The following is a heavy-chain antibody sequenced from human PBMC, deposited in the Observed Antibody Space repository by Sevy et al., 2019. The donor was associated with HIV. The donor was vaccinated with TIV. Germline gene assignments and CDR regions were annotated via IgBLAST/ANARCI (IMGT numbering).Heavy chain of an antibody. CDR1: GGSFSGYY. CDR3: ARGGIAATYRYYYGMDV. Sequence: SETLSLTCAVYGGSFSGYYWSWIRQPPGKGLEWIGEINHSGSTNYNPSLKSRVTISVDTSKNQFSLKLSSVTAADTAVYYCARGGIAATYRYYYGMDVWGQGTTVTVSS. J-gene: IGHJ6*02. CDR2: INHSGST. D-gene: IGHD6-13*01. V-gene: IGHV4-34*01.